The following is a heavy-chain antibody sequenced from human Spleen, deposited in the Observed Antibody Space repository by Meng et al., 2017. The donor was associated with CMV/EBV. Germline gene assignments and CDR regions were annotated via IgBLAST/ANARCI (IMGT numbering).Heavy chain of an antibody. Sequence: AGFTVSNYAMHWGREAPGKGLEWVAVISQDGSNKYYADSVKGRFTVSRDNSKNTLYLQMNSLRVEDTALYYCARSGEYDILEYYFDYWGQGTLVTVSS. CDR2: ISQDGSNK. CDR3: ARSGEYDILEYYFDY. CDR1: GFTVSNYA. D-gene: IGHD3-9*01. J-gene: IGHJ4*02. V-gene: IGHV3-30*04.